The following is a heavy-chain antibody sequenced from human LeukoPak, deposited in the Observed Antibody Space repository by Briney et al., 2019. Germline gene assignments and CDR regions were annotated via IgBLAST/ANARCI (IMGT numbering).Heavy chain of an antibody. Sequence: GASVKVSCKASGYTFTSYAMHWVRQAPGQRLEWMGWINAGNGNTKYSQEFQGRVTITRDTSASTAYMELSSLRSEDTAVYYCARTTYDFWSGYHNPSYMDVWGKGTTVTVSS. V-gene: IGHV1-3*03. D-gene: IGHD3-3*01. J-gene: IGHJ6*03. CDR2: INAGNGNT. CDR1: GYTFTSYA. CDR3: ARTTYDFWSGYHNPSYMDV.